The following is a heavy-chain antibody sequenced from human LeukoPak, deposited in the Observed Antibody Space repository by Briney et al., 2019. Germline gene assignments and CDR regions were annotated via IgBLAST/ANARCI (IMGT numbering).Heavy chain of an antibody. D-gene: IGHD6-13*01. V-gene: IGHV3-21*01. CDR3: ARVAACCPFDY. J-gene: IGHJ4*02. CDR1: GFTFSSYS. Sequence: PGGSLRLSCAASGFTFSSYSMNWVRQAPGKGLEWVSSISSSSSYIYYADSVKGRLTISRDNAKNSLYLQMNSLRAEDTAVYYCARVAACCPFDYWGQGTLVTVSS. CDR2: ISSSSSYI.